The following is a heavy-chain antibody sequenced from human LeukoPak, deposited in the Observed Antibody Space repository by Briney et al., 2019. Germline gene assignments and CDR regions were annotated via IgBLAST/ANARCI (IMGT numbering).Heavy chain of an antibody. J-gene: IGHJ4*02. Sequence: SVKVSCKASGGTFSSYAISWVRQAPGQGLKWMGGIIPIFGTANYAQKFQGRVTITADESTSTAYMELSSLRSEDTAVYYCARPRVYCGGDCYTFDYWGQGTLVTVSS. D-gene: IGHD2-21*02. CDR2: IIPIFGTA. V-gene: IGHV1-69*13. CDR3: ARPRVYCGGDCYTFDY. CDR1: GGTFSSYA.